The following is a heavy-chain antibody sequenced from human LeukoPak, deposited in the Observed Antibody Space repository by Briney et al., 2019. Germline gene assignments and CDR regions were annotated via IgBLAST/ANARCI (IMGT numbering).Heavy chain of an antibody. CDR1: GGTFSSYT. D-gene: IGHD1-26*01. CDR3: ACQIEVGATHRGYYYYMDV. CDR2: IIPIFGTA. J-gene: IGHJ6*03. Sequence: SVKVSCKASGGTFSSYTISWVRQAPGQGLEWMGGIIPIFGTANYAQKFQGRVTITADKSTTTAYMELSSLRSEDTAVYYCACQIEVGATHRGYYYYMDVWGKGTTVTVSS. V-gene: IGHV1-69*06.